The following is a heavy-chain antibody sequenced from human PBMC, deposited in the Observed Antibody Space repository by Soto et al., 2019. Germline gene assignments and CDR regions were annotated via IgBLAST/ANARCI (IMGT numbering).Heavy chain of an antibody. D-gene: IGHD3-3*01. Sequence: ASVKVSCKVSGYTLTELSMHWVRQAPGKGLEWMGGFDPEDGETIYAQKFQGRVTMTEDTSTDTAYMELSSLRSEDTAVYCCATAEPRYYDFWSGYPRAAFDIWGQGTMVTVSS. CDR3: ATAEPRYYDFWSGYPRAAFDI. V-gene: IGHV1-24*01. J-gene: IGHJ3*02. CDR2: FDPEDGET. CDR1: GYTLTELS.